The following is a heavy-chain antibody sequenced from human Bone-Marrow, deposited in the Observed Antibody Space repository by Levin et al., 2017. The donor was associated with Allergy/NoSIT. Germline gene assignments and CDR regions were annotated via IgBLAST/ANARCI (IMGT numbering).Heavy chain of an antibody. CDR3: AARNVQWPQ. V-gene: IGHV3-53*01. CDR2: IYSRGST. CDR1: GFTVGNHY. D-gene: IGHD6-19*01. Sequence: GGSLRLSCAVSGFTVGNHYMHWVRQAPGKGLEWVCLIYSRGSTAYADSVKGRFTISRDSSQNMVYLQMSRLRVEDTAFYYCAARNVQWPQWGRGALVTVSS. J-gene: IGHJ4*02.